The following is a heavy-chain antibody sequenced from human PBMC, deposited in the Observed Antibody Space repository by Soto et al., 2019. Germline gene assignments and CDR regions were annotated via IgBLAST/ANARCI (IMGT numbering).Heavy chain of an antibody. CDR2: ISNDRSNI. J-gene: IGHJ4*02. CDR1: GFTFSSYA. CDR3: ATSFITTVGTTA. V-gene: IGHV3-30*04. D-gene: IGHD1-1*01. Sequence: GGALRLSCAASGFTFSSYAMHWVRQAPGKGLEWVADISNDRSNIYYAESVKGRFSISRDNAKNSLYLQMSSLRGEDTAVYYCATSFITTVGTTAWGQGTQVTVSS.